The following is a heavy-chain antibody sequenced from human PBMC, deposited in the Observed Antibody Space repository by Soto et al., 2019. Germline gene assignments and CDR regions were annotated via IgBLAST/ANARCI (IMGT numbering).Heavy chain of an antibody. CDR1: GDTFNTFG. V-gene: IGHV1-18*01. CDR2: ISGYNGDT. D-gene: IGHD2-2*01. Sequence: ASVKVSCKAPGDTFNTFGISWVRQAPGQGLEWMGWISGYNGDTKYAQKFQGRVMMTADTSTTTAYMELGSLNSDDTALYYCEREYCTATSRYGVDYWGQGTLVTVSS. CDR3: EREYCTATSRYGVDY. J-gene: IGHJ4*02.